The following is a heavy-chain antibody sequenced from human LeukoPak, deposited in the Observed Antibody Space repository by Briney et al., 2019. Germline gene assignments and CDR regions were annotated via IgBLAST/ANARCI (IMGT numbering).Heavy chain of an antibody. V-gene: IGHV3-49*03. Sequence: SLRLSCAASGFTFSDYYMTWIRQAPGKGLEWVGFIRSKAYGGTTEYAASVKGRFTISRDDSKSIAYLQMNSLKTEDTAVYYCTRVGSSGWYGGDYFDYWGQGTLVTVSS. J-gene: IGHJ4*02. CDR3: TRVGSSGWYGGDYFDY. CDR2: IRSKAYGGTT. CDR1: GFTFSDYY. D-gene: IGHD6-19*01.